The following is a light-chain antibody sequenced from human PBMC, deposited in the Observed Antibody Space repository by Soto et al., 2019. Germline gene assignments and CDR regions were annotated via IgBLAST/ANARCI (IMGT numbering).Light chain of an antibody. Sequence: ETVMTQSPATLSVSPGERATLSCRASQGVSSNLAWYQQKPGQAPRLLIYSASTRATGIPARFSGSGSGTEFTLTISSLQSEDFALYSCQQYNNWPPITFGQGTKMEIK. CDR3: QQYNNWPPIT. V-gene: IGKV3-15*01. CDR1: QGVSSN. J-gene: IGKJ2*01. CDR2: SAS.